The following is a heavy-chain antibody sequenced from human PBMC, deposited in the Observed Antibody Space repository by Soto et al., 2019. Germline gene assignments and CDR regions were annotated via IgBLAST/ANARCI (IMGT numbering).Heavy chain of an antibody. V-gene: IGHV4-31*03. CDR1: GYTITAGGYY. J-gene: IGHJ5*02. Sequence: SDTLSLTCFVSGYTITAGGYYWSWIRHHPGKGLEWIGSFYSSGSIIYNPSLRSRVSISGDTSSNQFSMSLTSVTAADTARYYCARMYSSGSGWFHPWGQGTLVT. D-gene: IGHD6-19*01. CDR3: ARMYSSGSGWFHP. CDR2: FYSSGSI.